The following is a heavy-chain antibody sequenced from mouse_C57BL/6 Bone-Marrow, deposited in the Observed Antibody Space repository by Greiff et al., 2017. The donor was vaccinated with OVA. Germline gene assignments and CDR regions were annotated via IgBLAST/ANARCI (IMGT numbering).Heavy chain of an antibody. V-gene: IGHV14-4*01. CDR1: GFNIKDDY. D-gene: IGHD2-5*01. Sequence: VQLKESGAELVRPGASVKLSCTASGFNIKDDYMHWVKQRPEQGLEWIGWIDPENGDTEYASKFQGKATITADTSSNTAYLQLSSLTSEDTAGYYCTTGPTIVTDYWGQGTTLTVSS. J-gene: IGHJ2*01. CDR3: TTGPTIVTDY. CDR2: IDPENGDT.